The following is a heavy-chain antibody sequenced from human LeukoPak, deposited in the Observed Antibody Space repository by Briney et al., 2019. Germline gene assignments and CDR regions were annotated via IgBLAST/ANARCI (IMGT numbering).Heavy chain of an antibody. CDR1: GYTFTSYD. V-gene: IGHV1-8*01. Sequence: ASVKVSCKASGYTFTSYDINWVRQATGQGLEWMGWMNPNSGNTGYAQKFQGRVTMTRNTSISTAYMELSSLRSEDTAVYYCASGIGREDYYYYYMDVWGKGTTVTVSS. D-gene: IGHD1-26*01. CDR2: MNPNSGNT. CDR3: ASGIGREDYYYYYMDV. J-gene: IGHJ6*03.